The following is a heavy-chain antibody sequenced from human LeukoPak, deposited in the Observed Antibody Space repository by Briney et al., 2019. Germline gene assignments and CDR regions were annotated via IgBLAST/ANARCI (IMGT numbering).Heavy chain of an antibody. V-gene: IGHV4-39*07. Sequence: SETLSLTCTVSGGSISSSSYYWGWIRQPPGKGLEWIGEINHSGSTNYNPSLKSRVTISVDTSKNQFSLKLSSVTAADTAVYYCARASRRVKYSSGCSPRFDPWGQGTLVTVS. J-gene: IGHJ5*02. CDR2: INHSGST. CDR1: GGSISSSSYY. D-gene: IGHD6-19*01. CDR3: ARASRRVKYSSGCSPRFDP.